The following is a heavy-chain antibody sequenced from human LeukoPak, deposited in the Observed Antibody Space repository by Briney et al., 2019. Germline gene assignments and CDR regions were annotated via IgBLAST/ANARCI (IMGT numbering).Heavy chain of an antibody. CDR2: ISSATT. CDR3: ARFFEHISL. V-gene: IGHV3-48*03. CDR1: GFTLRNYE. D-gene: IGHD1/OR15-1a*01. Sequence: PAGSLRLSCAASGFTLRNYEMNWVRQAPGRGLEWVSFISSATTKYSDSVSGRFTVSRDNAKNSLFLQMNSLRAEDSAVYYWARFFEHISLWGQGTMVTVSS. J-gene: IGHJ4*02.